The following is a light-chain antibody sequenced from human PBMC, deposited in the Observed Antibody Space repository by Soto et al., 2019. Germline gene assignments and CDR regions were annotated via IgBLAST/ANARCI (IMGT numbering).Light chain of an antibody. J-gene: IGLJ3*02. CDR2: DTS. V-gene: IGLV7-46*01. CDR3: LLSYSGARWV. CDR1: TGAVTSGHY. Sequence: QAVVTQEPSLTVSPGGTVTLNCGSSTGAVTSGHYPYWFQQKPGQAPRTLIYDTSNKHSWTPARFSGSLLGGKAALTLSGAQPEDEAEYHCLLSYSGARWVFSGGTKLTVL.